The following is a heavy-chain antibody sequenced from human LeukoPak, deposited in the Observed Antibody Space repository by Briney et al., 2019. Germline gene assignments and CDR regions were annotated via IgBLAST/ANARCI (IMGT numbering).Heavy chain of an antibody. V-gene: IGHV1-3*01. Sequence: ASVKVSCKASGYTFTSYAMHWVRQAPGQRIEWMGWINAGNGNTKYSQKLQGRVTITRDTSASTAYMELSSLRSEDTAVYYCARPYYYYVWGSYRREHNWFDPWGQGTLVTVSS. D-gene: IGHD3-16*02. CDR3: ARPYYYYVWGSYRREHNWFDP. CDR2: INAGNGNT. J-gene: IGHJ5*02. CDR1: GYTFTSYA.